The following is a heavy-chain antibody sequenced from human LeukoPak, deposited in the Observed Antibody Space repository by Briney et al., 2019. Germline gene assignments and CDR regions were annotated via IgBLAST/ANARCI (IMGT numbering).Heavy chain of an antibody. CDR2: MNPNSGNT. D-gene: IGHD3-9*01. V-gene: IGHV1-8*01. J-gene: IGHJ6*02. CDR3: ARGLDILTGYESRDGMDV. Sequence: ASVKVSCKASGYTFTGYDINWVRQATGQGLEWMGWMNPNSGNTGYAQKFQGRVTMTRNTSISTAYMELSSLRSEDTAVYYCARGLDILTGYESRDGMDVWGQGTTVTVSS. CDR1: GYTFTGYD.